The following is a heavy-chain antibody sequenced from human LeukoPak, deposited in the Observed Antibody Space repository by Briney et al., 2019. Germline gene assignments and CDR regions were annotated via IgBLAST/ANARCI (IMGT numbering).Heavy chain of an antibody. CDR3: AGSSKRDAFDI. Sequence: GGSLRLSCAASGFTFSSYSMNWVRQAPGKGLEWVSSISNSSSYIYYADSLKGRFTISRDNAKNSLYLQMNSLRAEDTAVYYCAGSSKRDAFDIWGQGTMVTVSS. D-gene: IGHD6-6*01. J-gene: IGHJ3*02. CDR1: GFTFSSYS. V-gene: IGHV3-21*01. CDR2: ISNSSSYI.